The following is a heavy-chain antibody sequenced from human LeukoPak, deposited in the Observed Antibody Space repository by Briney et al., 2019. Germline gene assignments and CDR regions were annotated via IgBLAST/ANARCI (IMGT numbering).Heavy chain of an antibody. J-gene: IGHJ4*02. CDR3: ARDRGAVAATWFDY. V-gene: IGHV3-11*05. Sequence: GGSLRLSCAASGFTFSGYYMSWVRQAPGKGLEWGSCIGSSSTYTNYADSVKGRFTISSDNAKNSLYLQMDGLRAEDTAVYYCARDRGAVAATWFDYWGQGTLVTVSS. D-gene: IGHD6-19*01. CDR1: GFTFSGYY. CDR2: IGSSSTYT.